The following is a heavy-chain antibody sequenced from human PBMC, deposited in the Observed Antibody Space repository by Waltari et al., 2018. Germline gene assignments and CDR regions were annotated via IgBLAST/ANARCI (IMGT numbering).Heavy chain of an antibody. CDR1: GFTFSRYW. CDR2: IESDESRT. Sequence: EVQLVESGGALVQPGGSLRLSCATSGFTFSRYWMHWVRQAPGKGLMWVSHIESDESRTTYADSVKGRFTSSRDNAKNTVYLQMNNLRDEDTAVYYCVRDEPGDGLDYWGQGTLVTVSS. J-gene: IGHJ4*02. V-gene: IGHV3-74*03. CDR3: VRDEPGDGLDY. D-gene: IGHD7-27*01.